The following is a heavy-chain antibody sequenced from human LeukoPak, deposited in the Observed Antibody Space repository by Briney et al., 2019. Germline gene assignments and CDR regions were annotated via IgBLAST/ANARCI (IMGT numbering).Heavy chain of an antibody. CDR2: IYYTGST. CDR3: ARAGYSYATGYFFDY. D-gene: IGHD5-18*01. J-gene: IGHJ4*01. CDR1: RGSITNYY. Sequence: PSETLSLTCAISRGSITNYYWSWIRQPPGKGLEWIGYIYYTGSTNYNPSLKSRVTISLDTSMNQFSLKLSSVTAADTAVYYCARAGYSYATGYFFDYWGHGTLVTVSS. V-gene: IGHV4-59*01.